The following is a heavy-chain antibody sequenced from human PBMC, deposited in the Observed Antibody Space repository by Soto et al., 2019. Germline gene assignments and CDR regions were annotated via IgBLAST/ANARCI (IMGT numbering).Heavy chain of an antibody. Sequence: PWRSLRRSCAAARCSFGSYALSWVRQAPGKGLEWVSTISGSDGKTFYADSVKGRFSISRDTSQSTLYLQMNSLRADDTAMYYCARWSYLDYWGQGTRVTV. CDR2: ISGSDGKT. D-gene: IGHD3-3*01. V-gene: IGHV3-23*01. CDR3: ARWSYLDY. CDR1: RCSFGSYA. J-gene: IGHJ4*02.